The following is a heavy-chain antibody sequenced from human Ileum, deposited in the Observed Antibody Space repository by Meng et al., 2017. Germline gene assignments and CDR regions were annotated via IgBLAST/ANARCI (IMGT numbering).Heavy chain of an antibody. D-gene: IGHD6-13*01. V-gene: IGHV3-7*01. CDR3: ASIADNAFDI. CDR1: GFTFSDYW. J-gene: IGHJ3*02. Sequence: GESLKISCAASGFTFSDYWMTWVRQAPGKGLEWVANMNQDGSEKYYVDSVKGRFTISRDNAKNSLYLQLNSLRAEDTAVYYCASIADNAFDIWGQGARVT. CDR2: MNQDGSEK.